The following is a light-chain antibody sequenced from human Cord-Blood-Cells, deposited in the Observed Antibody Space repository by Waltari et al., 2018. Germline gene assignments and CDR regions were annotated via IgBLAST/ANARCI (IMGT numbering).Light chain of an antibody. CDR2: YDS. CDR1: NIGSKS. J-gene: IGLJ2*01. V-gene: IGLV3-21*04. Sequence: SYVLTQPPSVSVAPGKTARITCGGNNIGSKSVHWYQQQPGQAPVLVIYYDSDRPSGIPERFSGSNSGNTATLTISRVEAGDEADYYCQVWDSSSDRVVFGGGTKLTVL. CDR3: QVWDSSSDRVV.